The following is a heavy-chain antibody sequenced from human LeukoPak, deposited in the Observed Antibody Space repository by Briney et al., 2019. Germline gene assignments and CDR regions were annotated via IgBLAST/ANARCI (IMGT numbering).Heavy chain of an antibody. Sequence: ASVKVSCKASGYSFTTYVITWVRQAPGQGPEWLGWINPQNGNTNFAQRFQGRVTMTTDTSTNTAYMELRSLTSDDTAVYYCARACTTFITQLCFSDFWGQGTLVTVSS. V-gene: IGHV1-18*04. CDR1: GYSFTTYV. CDR2: INPQNGNT. CDR3: ARACTTFITQLCFSDF. J-gene: IGHJ4*02. D-gene: IGHD2/OR15-2a*01.